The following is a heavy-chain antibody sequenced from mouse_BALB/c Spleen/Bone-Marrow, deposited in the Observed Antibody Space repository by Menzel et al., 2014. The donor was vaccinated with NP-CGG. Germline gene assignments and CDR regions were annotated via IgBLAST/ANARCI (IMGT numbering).Heavy chain of an antibody. V-gene: IGHV1S135*01. CDR3: ARNHFGSNSLGY. CDR2: IDPYCGGT. CDR1: GYSFTGYN. J-gene: IGHJ3*01. Sequence: VQLKESGPELEKPGASVKISCKASGYSFTGYNMNWVKQSDGRSLEWIGNIDPYCGGTSYNQKFRGKATLTVDKSSSTAYMQLTSLTSEDSAVYYCARNHFGSNSLGYWGQGTLVTVSA. D-gene: IGHD1-1*01.